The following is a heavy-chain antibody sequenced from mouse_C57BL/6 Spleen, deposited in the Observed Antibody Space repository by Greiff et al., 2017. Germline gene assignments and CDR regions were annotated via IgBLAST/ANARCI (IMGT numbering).Heavy chain of an antibody. CDR3: ARPYGSSYDWYFDG. J-gene: IGHJ1*03. CDR2: ISSGSSTI. CDR1: GFTFSDYG. V-gene: IGHV5-17*01. Sequence: EVKLVESGGGLVKPGGSLKLSCAASGFTFSDYGMHWVRQAPEKGLEWVAYISSGSSTIYYADTVKGRFTISRDNAKNTLFLQMTSLRSEDTAMYYCARPYGSSYDWYFDGWGTGTTVTVAS. D-gene: IGHD1-1*01.